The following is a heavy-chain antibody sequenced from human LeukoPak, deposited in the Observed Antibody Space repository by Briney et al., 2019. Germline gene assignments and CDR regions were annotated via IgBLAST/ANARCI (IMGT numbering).Heavy chain of an antibody. Sequence: PSQTLSLTCAISGDSVSSNSAAWNWIRQSPSRGLEWLGRTYHRSKWYNDYAVSVKSRITINPDTSKNQFSLQLNSVTPEDTAVYYCARDSSGWYGGYYYYYGMDVWGQGTTVTVSS. D-gene: IGHD6-19*01. CDR3: ARDSSGWYGGYYYYYGMDV. V-gene: IGHV6-1*01. CDR1: GDSVSSNSAA. J-gene: IGHJ6*02. CDR2: TYHRSKWYN.